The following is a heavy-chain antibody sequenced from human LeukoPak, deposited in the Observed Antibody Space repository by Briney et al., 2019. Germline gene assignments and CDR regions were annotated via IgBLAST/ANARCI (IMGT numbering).Heavy chain of an antibody. J-gene: IGHJ5*02. CDR1: GGSFSGYY. CDR2: INHSGST. Sequence: PSETLSLTCAVYGGSFSGYYWSWIRQPPGKGLEWIGEINHSGSTNYNPSLKSRVTISVDTSKNQFSLKLSSVTAADTAVYYCARHGGGSSSWYNWFDPWGQGTLVTVSS. CDR3: ARHGGGSSSWYNWFDP. V-gene: IGHV4-34*01. D-gene: IGHD6-13*01.